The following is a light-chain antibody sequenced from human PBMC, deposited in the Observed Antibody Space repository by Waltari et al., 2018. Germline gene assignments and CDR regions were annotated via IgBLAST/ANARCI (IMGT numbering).Light chain of an antibody. CDR1: QDLRNW. V-gene: IGKV1-12*01. CDR3: QQDNSFPIT. J-gene: IGKJ3*01. CDR2: ATS. Sequence: IQMHQYPSSVSAPVGVRVTITCRASQDLRNWLAWYQQKPGKAPNLLIYATSSLQTGVPSRFSGSGSGTEFTLTISSLQPEDFATYYCQQDNSFPITFGPGTKVDIK.